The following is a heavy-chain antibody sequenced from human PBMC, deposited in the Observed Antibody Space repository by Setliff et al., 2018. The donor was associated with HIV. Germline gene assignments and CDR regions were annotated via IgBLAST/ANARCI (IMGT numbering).Heavy chain of an antibody. J-gene: IGHJ4*02. D-gene: IGHD6-13*01. CDR1: GYTFTNYD. V-gene: IGHV1-2*02. CDR3: ARVFDLQHLVISPDC. Sequence: ASVKVSCKPSGYTFTNYDINWVRQAAGQGLEWMGWIIPKSGETSYAEKFRGRVTMTRDTSISTAYMELSSLRYDDTAVYYCARVFDLQHLVISPDCWGQGTLVTVSS. CDR2: IIPKSGET.